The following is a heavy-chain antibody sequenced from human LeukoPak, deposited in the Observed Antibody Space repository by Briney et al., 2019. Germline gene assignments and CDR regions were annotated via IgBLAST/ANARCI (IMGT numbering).Heavy chain of an antibody. CDR2: VYYSAST. V-gene: IGHV4-59*01. D-gene: IGHD2-2*01. CDR1: GGSIKDYR. J-gene: IGHJ5*02. CDR3: ARGPCSSANCYWSLDH. Sequence: KASETLSLTCSVSGGSIKDYRWSWIRQPPGKGLEYIGFVYYSASTNYNPPLKSRVTMSLDTSKNQFSLNLNSVTAADTAVYYCARGPCSSANCYWSLDHWGQGTLVTVSS.